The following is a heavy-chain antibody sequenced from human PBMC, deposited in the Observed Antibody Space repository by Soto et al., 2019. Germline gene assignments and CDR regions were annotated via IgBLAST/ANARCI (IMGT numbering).Heavy chain of an antibody. CDR3: AREPLNGVGGMDV. V-gene: IGHV1-46*01. Sequence: ASVKVSCKASGYTFTSYYMHWVRQAPGQGLEWMGIINPSGGSTSYAQKFQGRVTMTRDTSTSTVYMGLSSLRSEDTAVYYCAREPLNGVGGMDVWGQGTTVTVSS. CDR2: INPSGGST. CDR1: GYTFTSYY. D-gene: IGHD3-3*01. J-gene: IGHJ6*02.